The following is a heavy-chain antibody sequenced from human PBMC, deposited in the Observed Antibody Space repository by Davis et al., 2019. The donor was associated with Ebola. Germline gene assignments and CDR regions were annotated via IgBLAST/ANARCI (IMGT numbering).Heavy chain of an antibody. CDR1: GGSISSYY. Sequence: MPSETLSLTCTVSGGSISSYYWAWIRQPPGKGLEWIGSFYYSGSTYYNPSLKSRVTISVDTSKSQLSLKLRSVAAADTAVYYCARVPERVSPVDHWGQGTLVIVSS. V-gene: IGHV4-39*01. CDR3: ARVPERVSPVDH. J-gene: IGHJ4*02. CDR2: FYYSGST.